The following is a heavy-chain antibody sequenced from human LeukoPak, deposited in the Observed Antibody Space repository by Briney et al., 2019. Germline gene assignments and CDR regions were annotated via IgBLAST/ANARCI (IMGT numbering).Heavy chain of an antibody. CDR3: AKDRGLESFVY. Sequence: QPGGSLRLSCAASGFTFSSSGMHWVRQAPGKGLEWGTFIRSDGSENYYADSVKGRFTISRDNSKNTLYLQMNSLRAEDTAVYHCAKDRGLESFVYRGQGALVTASS. CDR2: IRSDGSEN. CDR1: GFTFSSSG. J-gene: IGHJ4*02. V-gene: IGHV3-30*02. D-gene: IGHD3-16*01.